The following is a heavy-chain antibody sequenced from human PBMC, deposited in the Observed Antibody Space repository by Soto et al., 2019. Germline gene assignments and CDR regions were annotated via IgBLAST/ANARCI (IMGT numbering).Heavy chain of an antibody. CDR3: ARDTETLGPRANDALDI. V-gene: IGHV1-3*01. Sequence: QAQLVQSGAEMKKPGASVKVSCKATGYTFSAYTMNWVRQAPGQSLEWRGWINAGSGNTKYSQNFQGRVSITRDTSARTVYMELTGLTSEDTAVYYCARDTETLGPRANDALDIWGQGTMVTVSS. D-gene: IGHD3-3*02. CDR1: GYTFSAYT. CDR2: INAGSGNT. J-gene: IGHJ3*02.